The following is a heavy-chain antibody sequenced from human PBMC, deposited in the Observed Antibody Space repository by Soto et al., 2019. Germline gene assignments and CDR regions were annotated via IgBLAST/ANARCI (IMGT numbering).Heavy chain of an antibody. CDR3: ARGLSDTAMVSLMEGYSYRYHQDV. J-gene: IGHJ6*03. Sequence: SETLSLTCAVYGGSFSGYYWSWIRQPPGKGLEWIGEINHSGSTNYNPSLKSRVTISVDTSKNQFSLKLSSVTAADTAVYYCARGLSDTAMVSLMEGYSYRYHQDVWVKGTTVPGSS. D-gene: IGHD5-18*01. V-gene: IGHV4-34*01. CDR2: INHSGST. CDR1: GGSFSGYY.